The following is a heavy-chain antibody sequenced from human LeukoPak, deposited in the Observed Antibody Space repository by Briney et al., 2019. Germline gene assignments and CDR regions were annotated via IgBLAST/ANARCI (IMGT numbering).Heavy chain of an antibody. CDR3: AKDLGYCSSTSCYDAFDI. Sequence: GGSLRLSCAASGFTFSSYAMSWVRQAPGKGLEWVSAISGSGGSTYYADSVKGRFTISRDNSKNTLYLQMNSLRAEDTAVYYCAKDLGYCSSTSCYDAFDIWGQGTMVTVSS. CDR1: GFTFSSYA. CDR2: ISGSGGST. J-gene: IGHJ3*02. D-gene: IGHD2-2*01. V-gene: IGHV3-23*01.